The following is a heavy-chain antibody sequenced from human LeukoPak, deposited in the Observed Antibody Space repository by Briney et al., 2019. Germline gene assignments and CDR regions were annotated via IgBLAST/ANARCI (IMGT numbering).Heavy chain of an antibody. CDR3: ARVTKNYDFWSGYYGGPQYYFDY. CDR2: IYYSGST. D-gene: IGHD3-3*01. J-gene: IGHJ4*02. V-gene: IGHV4-31*11. CDR1: GGSFSGYY. Sequence: SETLSLTCAVYGGSFSGYYWSWIRQHPGKGLEWIGYIYYSGSTYYNPSLKSRVTISVDTSKNQFSLKLSSVTAADTAVYYCARVTKNYDFWSGYYGGPQYYFDYWGQGTLVTVSS.